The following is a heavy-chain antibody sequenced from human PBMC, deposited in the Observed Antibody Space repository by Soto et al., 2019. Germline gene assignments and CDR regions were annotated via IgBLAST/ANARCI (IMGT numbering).Heavy chain of an antibody. CDR2: ISSSSSYT. CDR1: GFTFSDYY. J-gene: IGHJ1*01. CDR3: ASFRAGGSYYFQH. V-gene: IGHV3-11*05. D-gene: IGHD1-26*01. Sequence: QVQLVESGGGLVKPGGSLRLSCAASGFTFSDYYMSWIRQAPGKGLEWVSYISSSSSYTNYADSVEGRFTISRDNAKNSLYLQMNSLRAEDTAVYYCASFRAGGSYYFQHWGQGTLVTVSS.